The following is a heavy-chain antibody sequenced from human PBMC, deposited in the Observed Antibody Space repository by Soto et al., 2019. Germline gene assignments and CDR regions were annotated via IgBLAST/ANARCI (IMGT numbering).Heavy chain of an antibody. Sequence: ETLSLTCTVSGGSIGSYYWSWVRRPPGKGLEWIGYIDYRGTTKYNPSLRSRVTMSVDTSKSRFSLRLTSVSAADTAVYYCARDRSRVHYGMDVWGLGTTVTVSS. D-gene: IGHD3-16*02. J-gene: IGHJ6*02. CDR3: ARDRSRVHYGMDV. CDR2: IDYRGTT. V-gene: IGHV4-59*01. CDR1: GGSIGSYY.